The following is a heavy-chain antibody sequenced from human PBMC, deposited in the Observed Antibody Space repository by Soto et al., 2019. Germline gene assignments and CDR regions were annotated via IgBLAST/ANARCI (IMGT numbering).Heavy chain of an antibody. Sequence: ASVKVSCKASGYTFTGYYMHWVRQAPGQGLEWMGWVNPNSGGTNYAQKFQGWVTMTRDTSISTAYMELSRLRSDDTAVYYCARDNSGIAGVQYGISVRARGTTVTV. D-gene: IGHD4-17*01. CDR1: GYTFTGYY. J-gene: IGHJ6*02. CDR2: VNPNSGGT. CDR3: ARDNSGIAGVQYGISV. V-gene: IGHV1-2*04.